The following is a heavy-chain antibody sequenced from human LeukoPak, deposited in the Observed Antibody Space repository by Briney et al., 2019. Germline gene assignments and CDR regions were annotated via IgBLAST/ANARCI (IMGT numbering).Heavy chain of an antibody. CDR1: GFTFSSYW. V-gene: IGHV3-7*03. CDR2: IKQDGSEK. CDR3: AKVGRSPLAPWVY. D-gene: IGHD1-26*01. J-gene: IGHJ4*02. Sequence: GGSLRLSCAASGFTFSSYWMSWVRQAPGKGLEWVANIKQDGSEKYYVDSVKGRFTISRDNAKNTLYLQMNSLRAEDTAVYYCAKVGRSPLAPWVYWGQGTLVTVSS.